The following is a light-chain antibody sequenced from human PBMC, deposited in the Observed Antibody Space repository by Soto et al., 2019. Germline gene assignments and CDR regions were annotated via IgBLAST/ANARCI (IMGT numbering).Light chain of an antibody. CDR3: SSYTSSTPRV. Sequence: QSALTQPASVSGSPGQSITISCTGTSSDVGDYNYVSWYQQHPGKAPKLMIYDVSNRPSGVSNRFSGSKSGSTASLTISGLKAEYEADYYCSSYTSSTPRVFGTGTKFTVL. V-gene: IGLV2-14*01. CDR1: SSDVGDYNY. J-gene: IGLJ1*01. CDR2: DVS.